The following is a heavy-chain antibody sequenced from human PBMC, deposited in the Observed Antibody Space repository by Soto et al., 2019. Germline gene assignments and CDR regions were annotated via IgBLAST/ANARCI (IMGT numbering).Heavy chain of an antibody. Sequence: LGESLKISCKGSGYSFTSYWIGWVRQMPGKSLERIGIIYPGDSDTRYSPSFQGQVTISADKSISTAYLQWSSLKASDTAMYYCARQQYSSSPPESAMDVWGQGTTVTVSS. CDR3: ARQQYSSSPPESAMDV. CDR1: GYSFTSYW. D-gene: IGHD6-6*01. J-gene: IGHJ6*02. V-gene: IGHV5-51*01. CDR2: IYPGDSDT.